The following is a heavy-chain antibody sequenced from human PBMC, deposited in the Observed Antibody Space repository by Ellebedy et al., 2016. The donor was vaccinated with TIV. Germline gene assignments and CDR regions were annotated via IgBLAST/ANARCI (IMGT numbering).Heavy chain of an antibody. CDR1: GFTFSSYA. CDR3: AREYYYGMDV. J-gene: IGHJ6*02. CDR2: ISYDGSNK. Sequence: GGSLRLXXAASGFTFSSYAMHWVRQAPGKGLEWVAVISYDGSNKYYADSVKGRFTISRDNAKNSLYLQMNSLRDEDTAVYYCAREYYYGMDVWGQGTTVTVSS. V-gene: IGHV3-30*04.